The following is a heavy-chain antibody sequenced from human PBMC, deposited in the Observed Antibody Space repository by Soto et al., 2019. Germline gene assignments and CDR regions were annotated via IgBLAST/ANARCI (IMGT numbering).Heavy chain of an antibody. J-gene: IGHJ6*02. D-gene: IGHD3-10*01. CDR2: ISGSGGSI. Sequence: EVQLLESGGGWVQPGGSLRLSCAASGFTFSSYAMSWVRQAPGKGLEWVSSISGSGGSIYYADSVKGRLTISRDNSKNTVYLQMSSLRVADVAVYYCAKKRSGYGSGPYLPYDYYGMDVWGQGTTLTVSS. CDR3: AKKRSGYGSGPYLPYDYYGMDV. CDR1: GFTFSSYA. V-gene: IGHV3-23*01.